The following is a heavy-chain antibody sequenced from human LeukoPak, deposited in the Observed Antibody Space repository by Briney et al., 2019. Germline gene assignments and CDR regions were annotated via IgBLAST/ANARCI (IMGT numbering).Heavy chain of an antibody. D-gene: IGHD3-10*01. V-gene: IGHV3-48*02. Sequence: GGSLRLSCAASGFTFSNYNMNWVRQAPGKGLEWVSYITSRSSSIYYADSVKGRFTIYRDNARNSLYLQMHSLRDEDTAVYYCARDSRFGKLLIPYFDYWGQGTLVTVSS. CDR2: ITSRSSSI. CDR1: GFTFSNYN. J-gene: IGHJ4*02. CDR3: ARDSRFGKLLIPYFDY.